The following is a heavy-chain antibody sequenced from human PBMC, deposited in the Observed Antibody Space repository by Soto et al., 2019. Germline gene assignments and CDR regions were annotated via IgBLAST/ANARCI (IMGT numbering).Heavy chain of an antibody. J-gene: IGHJ4*02. CDR3: ARNLGGRWLVIGGWDY. CDR2: ISSSSYI. V-gene: IGHV3-21*01. CDR1: GFTFSSYS. D-gene: IGHD6-19*01. Sequence: GGSLRLSCAASGFTFSSYSMNWVRQAPGKGLEWVSSISSSSYIYYADSVKGRFTISRDNAKNSLYLQMNSLRAEDTAVYYCARNLGGRWLVIGGWDYWGQGTLVTVSS.